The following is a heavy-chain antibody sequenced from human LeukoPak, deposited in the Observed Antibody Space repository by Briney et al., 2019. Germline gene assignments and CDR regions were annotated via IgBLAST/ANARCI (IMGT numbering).Heavy chain of an antibody. Sequence: SETLSLTCAVYGGSFSGYYWSWIRQPPGKGLEWIGEINHSGSTNYNPSLKSRVTISVDTSKNRFSLKLSSVTAADTAVYYCARWGPPVPYYYYYGMDVWGQGTTVTVSS. V-gene: IGHV4-34*01. CDR3: ARWGPPVPYYYYYGMDV. D-gene: IGHD7-27*01. CDR2: INHSGST. CDR1: GGSFSGYY. J-gene: IGHJ6*02.